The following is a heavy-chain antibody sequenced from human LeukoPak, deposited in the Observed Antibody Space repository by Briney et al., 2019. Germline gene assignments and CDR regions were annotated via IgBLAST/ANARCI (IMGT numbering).Heavy chain of an antibody. CDR1: GFTFSSYW. V-gene: IGHV3-74*01. D-gene: IGHD6-13*01. CDR2: VNNDGSTT. J-gene: IGHJ4*02. Sequence: GGSLRLSCAASGFTFSSYWMHWVRQAPGKGLVWVSRVNNDGSTTNYADSVKGRFTISRDNTENTLYLQMNSLRAEDTAVYFCLAAAGTIGWGQGTLATVSS. CDR3: LAAAGTIG.